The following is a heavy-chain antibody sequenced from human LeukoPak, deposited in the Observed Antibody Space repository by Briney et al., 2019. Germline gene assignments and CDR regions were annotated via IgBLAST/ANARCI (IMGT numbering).Heavy chain of an antibody. V-gene: IGHV5-51*01. Sequence: GESLKISCKGSGYSFTSYWIGWVRQMSGKGLEWMGIIYPGDSDTRYSPSFQGQITISVDKSISTAYLQWSTLKASDTAMYYCARHHRGVGADWFGPWGQGTLVTVSS. CDR2: IYPGDSDT. CDR1: GYSFTSYW. D-gene: IGHD1-26*01. CDR3: ARHHRGVGADWFGP. J-gene: IGHJ5*02.